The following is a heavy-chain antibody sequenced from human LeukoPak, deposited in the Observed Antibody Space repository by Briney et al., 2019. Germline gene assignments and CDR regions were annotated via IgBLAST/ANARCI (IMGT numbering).Heavy chain of an antibody. CDR2: INHSGST. D-gene: IGHD6-13*01. V-gene: IGHV4-34*01. J-gene: IGHJ2*01. CDR3: ARKYSSSWYYSGPYSKHWYFDL. Sequence: PSETLSLTCAVYGGSFSGYYWSWIRQPPGKGLEWIGEINHSGSTNYNPSLKSRVTISVDTSKNQFSLKLSSVTAADTAVYYCARKYSSSWYYSGPYSKHWYFDLWGRGTLVTVSS. CDR1: GGSFSGYY.